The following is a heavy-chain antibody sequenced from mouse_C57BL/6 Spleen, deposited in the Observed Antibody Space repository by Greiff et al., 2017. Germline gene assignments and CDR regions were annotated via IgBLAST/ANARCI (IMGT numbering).Heavy chain of an antibody. CDR2: INPNNGGT. V-gene: IGHV1-22*01. CDR3: ARERLGSSYWYCDV. Sequence: EVQLDESGPELVKPGASVKMSCKASGYTFTDYNMHWVKQSHGKSLEWIGYINPNNGGTSYNQKFKGKATLTVNKSSSTAYMELRSLTSEDSAVYYCARERLGSSYWYCDVWGTGTTVTVSS. CDR1: GYTFTDYN. D-gene: IGHD1-1*01. J-gene: IGHJ1*03.